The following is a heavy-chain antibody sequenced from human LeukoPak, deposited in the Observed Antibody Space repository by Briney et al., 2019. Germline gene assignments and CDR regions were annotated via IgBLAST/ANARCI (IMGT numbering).Heavy chain of an antibody. CDR1: GYAFTGYY. V-gene: IGHV1-2*02. Sequence: GASVKVSCKASGYAFTGYYMHWVRQAPGQGLEWMGWINPNSGGTNYAQKFQGRVTMTRDTSISTAYMELSRLRSDDTAVYYCAREKYQLPYGMDVWGQGTTVTVSS. D-gene: IGHD2-2*01. J-gene: IGHJ6*02. CDR3: AREKYQLPYGMDV. CDR2: INPNSGGT.